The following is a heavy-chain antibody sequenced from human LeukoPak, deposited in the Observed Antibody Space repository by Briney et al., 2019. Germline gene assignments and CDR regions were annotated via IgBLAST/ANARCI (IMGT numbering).Heavy chain of an antibody. V-gene: IGHV1-2*02. CDR3: ARGVVAATFYYYMDV. J-gene: IGHJ6*03. Sequence: GASVKVSCKPSGYTFTGYFIQWVRQAPGQGLDWMGWINPSSGGTNYPQKFQGRVTMSRDTSLSTAYMEVSGLTSDDTAVYYCARGVVAATFYYYMDVWGKGTTVTVAS. CDR2: INPSSGGT. CDR1: GYTFTGYF. D-gene: IGHD2-15*01.